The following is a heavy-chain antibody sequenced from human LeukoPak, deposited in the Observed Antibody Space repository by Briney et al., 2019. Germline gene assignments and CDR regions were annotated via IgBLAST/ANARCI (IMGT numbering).Heavy chain of an antibody. V-gene: IGHV3-23*01. Sequence: PGGSLRLSCAASGFSFSSFAMSWVRQAPGTGLEWVAAISGSGHTTHHADSVKGRFTISRHNSKSTLYLQMNSLRAEDTAVYFCLNEAVWYGFDPWGQGTLVTVSS. CDR3: LNEAVWYGFDP. J-gene: IGHJ5*02. CDR1: GFSFSSFA. CDR2: ISGSGHTT. D-gene: IGHD3-10*01.